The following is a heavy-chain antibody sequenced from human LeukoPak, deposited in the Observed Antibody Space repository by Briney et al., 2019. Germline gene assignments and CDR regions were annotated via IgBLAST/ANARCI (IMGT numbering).Heavy chain of an antibody. V-gene: IGHV4-59*12. CDR3: VRGRYSSGWFKDKNWFDP. J-gene: IGHJ5*02. Sequence: SETLSLTCTASDDSITIYYWTWIRQPPGKGLEWIGYIDHTGITNYNPSLNSRVTISRDTSKNHFSLELSSVTAADTAVYYCVRGRYSSGWFKDKNWFDPWGQGIPVTVSS. CDR1: DDSITIYY. D-gene: IGHD6-19*01. CDR2: IDHTGIT.